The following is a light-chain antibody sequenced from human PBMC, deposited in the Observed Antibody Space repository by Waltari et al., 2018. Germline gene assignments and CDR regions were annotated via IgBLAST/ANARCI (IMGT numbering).Light chain of an antibody. CDR2: SAS. J-gene: IGKJ1*01. CDR3: QQADSFPLT. CDR1: QDVSGW. V-gene: IGKV1-12*01. Sequence: DIQMAQSLSSVSASVGDRVTITCRASQDVSGWLNWYQQKPGKAPKLLISSASSLESGVPSRFSGGGSGTDFTLTINSLQPEDFATYFCQQADSFPLTFGQGTKVEIK.